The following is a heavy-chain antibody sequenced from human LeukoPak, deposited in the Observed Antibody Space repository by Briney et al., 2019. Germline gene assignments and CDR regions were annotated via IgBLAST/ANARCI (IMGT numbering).Heavy chain of an antibody. CDR1: GASMNNYY. J-gene: IGHJ4*02. D-gene: IGHD1-26*01. Sequence: SDTLSPTCTVSGASMNNYYWSWIRQSPEKGLEWLGFVFSRGTTNLNPSFKSRLIMSIDTSKNQFSLRLSSVTAADTAVYFCARSWAAKWELPGQFDSWGRGRLVSVSS. V-gene: IGHV4-59*08. CDR3: ARSWAAKWELPGQFDS. CDR2: VFSRGTT.